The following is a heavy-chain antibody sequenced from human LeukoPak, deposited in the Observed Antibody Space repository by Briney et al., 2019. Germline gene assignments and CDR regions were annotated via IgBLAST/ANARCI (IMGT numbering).Heavy chain of an antibody. CDR3: ARTLRWSGYIGDY. J-gene: IGHJ4*02. D-gene: IGHD3-3*01. CDR2: ISSSSSYI. CDR1: GFTFSSYS. Sequence: GGSLRLSCAASGFTFSSYSMNWVRQAPGKGLEWVSSISSSSSYIYYADSVTGRFTISRDNAKNSLYLQMNSLRAEDTAVYYCARTLRWSGYIGDYWGQGTLVTVSS. V-gene: IGHV3-21*01.